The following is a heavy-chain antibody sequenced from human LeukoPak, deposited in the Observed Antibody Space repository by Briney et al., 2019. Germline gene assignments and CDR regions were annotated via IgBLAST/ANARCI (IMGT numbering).Heavy chain of an antibody. D-gene: IGHD3-22*01. CDR1: GFTFSSYA. Sequence: PGGSLRLSCAASGFTFSSYAMSWVRQAPGKGLGWVSAISGSGGSTYYADSVKGRFTISRDNSKNTLYLQMNSLRAEDTAVYYCAKDSMIVVVSNAFDIWGQGTMVTVSS. CDR2: ISGSGGST. V-gene: IGHV3-23*01. J-gene: IGHJ3*02. CDR3: AKDSMIVVVSNAFDI.